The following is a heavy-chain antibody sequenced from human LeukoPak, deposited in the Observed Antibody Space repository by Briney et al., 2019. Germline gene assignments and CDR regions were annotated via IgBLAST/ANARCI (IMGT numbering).Heavy chain of an antibody. CDR2: IIPIFGTA. V-gene: IGHV1-69*06. J-gene: IGHJ4*02. D-gene: IGHD3-10*01. CDR1: GGTFSSYA. CDR3: ARERSGRYLRPYPFDY. Sequence: SVKVSCKASGGTFSSYAISWVRQAPGQGLEWMGGIIPIFGTANYAQKFQGRVTITADKSTSTAYMELSSLRSEDTAVYYCARERSGRYLRPYPFDYWGQGTLVTVSS.